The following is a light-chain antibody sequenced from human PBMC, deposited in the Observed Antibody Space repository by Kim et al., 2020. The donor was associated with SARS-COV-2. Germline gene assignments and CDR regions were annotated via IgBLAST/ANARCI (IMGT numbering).Light chain of an antibody. Sequence: EIVMMQSPATLSVSPGERATLSCRASQSVSSNLAWYQQKPGQAPRLLIYGASTRATGIPARFSGSGSGTEFTLTISSLQSEDFAVYYCQQYNNWPQGTFGQGTKVDIK. V-gene: IGKV3-15*01. CDR1: QSVSSN. CDR3: QQYNNWPQGT. CDR2: GAS. J-gene: IGKJ1*01.